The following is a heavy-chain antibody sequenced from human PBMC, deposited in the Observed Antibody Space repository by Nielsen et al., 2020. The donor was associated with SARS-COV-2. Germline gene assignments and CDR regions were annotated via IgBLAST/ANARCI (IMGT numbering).Heavy chain of an antibody. V-gene: IGHV6-1*01. CDR3: ARARGAYGDYYYYYYTDV. Sequence: SQTLSLTCAISGDSFSSSSAARNWIRQSPSRGLEWLGRTYYRSKWYNDYAVSVKSRITINPDTSKNQFSLHLNSVTPEDTAVYYCARARGAYGDYYYYYYTDVWGKGTTVTVSS. J-gene: IGHJ6*03. D-gene: IGHD4-17*01. CDR1: GDSFSSSSAA. CDR2: TYYRSKWYN.